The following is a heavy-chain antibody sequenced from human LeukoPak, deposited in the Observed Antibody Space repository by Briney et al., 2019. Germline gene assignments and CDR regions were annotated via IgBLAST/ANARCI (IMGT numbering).Heavy chain of an antibody. Sequence: SETLSLTCTVSGYSISSGYYWGWIQQPPGKGLEWIGSIYHSGSTYYNPSLKSRVTISVDTSRNQFSLKLSSVTAADTAVYYCASYGSGSYFEDYYMDVWGKGTTVTVSS. J-gene: IGHJ6*03. V-gene: IGHV4-38-2*02. CDR3: ASYGSGSYFEDYYMDV. D-gene: IGHD3-10*01. CDR2: IYHSGST. CDR1: GYSISSGYY.